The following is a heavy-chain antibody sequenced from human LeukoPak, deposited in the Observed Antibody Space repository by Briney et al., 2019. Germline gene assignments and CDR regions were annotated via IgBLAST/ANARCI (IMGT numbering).Heavy chain of an antibody. CDR2: IYSGGPT. D-gene: IGHD6-19*01. V-gene: IGHV3-53*01. J-gene: IGHJ4*02. CDR3: ARDVSGWKGDDY. CDR1: GFTVSLYY. Sequence: PGGSLRLSCAASGFTVSLYYMTWVRQAPGKGLEWVSVIYSGGPTYYADSVKGRFTISRDNSKNTLYLQMNSLRAEDTAVYYCARDVSGWKGDDYWGQGTLVTVSS.